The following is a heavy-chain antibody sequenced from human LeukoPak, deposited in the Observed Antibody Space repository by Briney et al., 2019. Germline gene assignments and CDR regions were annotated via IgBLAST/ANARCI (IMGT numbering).Heavy chain of an antibody. Sequence: PSETLSLTCAVSGYSISSGYYWGWIRQPPGKGLEGIGSIYHSGSTYYNPSLKSRVTISVDTSKNQFSLKLSSVTAADTAVYYCARSRDYYDSSGFEYWGQGTLVTVSS. CDR3: ARSRDYYDSSGFEY. J-gene: IGHJ4*02. CDR2: IYHSGST. CDR1: GYSISSGYY. V-gene: IGHV4-38-2*01. D-gene: IGHD3-22*01.